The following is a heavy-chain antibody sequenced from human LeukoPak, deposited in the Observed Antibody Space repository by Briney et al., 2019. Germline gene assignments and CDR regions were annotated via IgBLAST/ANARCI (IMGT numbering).Heavy chain of an antibody. D-gene: IGHD3-10*01. CDR1: GGTFSSYA. CDR2: IIPITGTA. Sequence: SVKVSCKASGGTFSSYAISWVRQAPGQGHEWMGGIIPITGTANYAQKFQGRVTITADESTSTVYMELSSLRSEDTAVYYCARGGVLWFEELPYRLDYWGQGTLVTVSS. V-gene: IGHV1-69*13. J-gene: IGHJ4*02. CDR3: ARGGVLWFEELPYRLDY.